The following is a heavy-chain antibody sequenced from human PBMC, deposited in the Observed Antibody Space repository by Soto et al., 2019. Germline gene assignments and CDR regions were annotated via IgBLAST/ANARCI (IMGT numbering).Heavy chain of an antibody. CDR1: GYTFTSYA. J-gene: IGHJ6*02. V-gene: IGHV1-3*01. CDR3: ARAPTRITIFGVVKYYYYGMDV. CDR2: INAGNGNT. D-gene: IGHD3-3*01. Sequence: SGEVSFKASGYTFTSYAMHWVRQAPGQRLEWMGWINAGNGNTKYSQKFQGRVTITRDTSASTAYMELSSLRSEDTAVYYCARAPTRITIFGVVKYYYYGMDVWGQGTTVTVSS.